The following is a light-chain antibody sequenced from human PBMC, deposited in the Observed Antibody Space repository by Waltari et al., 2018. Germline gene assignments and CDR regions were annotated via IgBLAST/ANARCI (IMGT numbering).Light chain of an antibody. J-gene: IGKJ1*01. V-gene: IGKV1-39*01. CDR3: QQSYGIPWT. CDR1: RSISGY. Sequence: DIQLTQSPSSLSASVGDRVTITCRASRSISGYLNWYQQKSGTAPDLLIFGASTLHRGVPSRFSGSGSGTDFTLTISSLQPDDFATYYCQQSYGIPWTFGEGTKVEIK. CDR2: GAS.